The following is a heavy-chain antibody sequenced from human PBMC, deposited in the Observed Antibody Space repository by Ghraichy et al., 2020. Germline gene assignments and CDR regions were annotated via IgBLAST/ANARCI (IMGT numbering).Heavy chain of an antibody. CDR2: ISGSGGST. J-gene: IGHJ4*02. V-gene: IGHV3-23*01. D-gene: IGHD2-2*01. CDR1: GFTFSSYA. Sequence: GGSLRLSCAASGFTFSSYAMSWVRQAPGKGLEWVSAISGSGGSTYYADSVKGRFTISRDNSKNTLYLQMNSLRAEDTAVYYCAKDLTQYQLPEYFDYWGQGTLVTVSS. CDR3: AKDLTQYQLPEYFDY.